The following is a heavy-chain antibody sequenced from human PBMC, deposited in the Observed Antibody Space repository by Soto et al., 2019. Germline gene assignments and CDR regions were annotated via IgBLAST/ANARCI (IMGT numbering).Heavy chain of an antibody. CDR1: GFTFSIYG. CDR2: AWFDGSIE. CDR3: ARDNHLGYCSGGSCYGLDS. D-gene: IGHD2-15*01. J-gene: IGHJ5*01. Sequence: QVQLVESGGGVVQPGRSLRLSCAASGFTFSIYGMHWVRQAPGKGLEWVAIAWFDGSIEYYADSVKGRFTISRDNSKNTLYLQMNSLRAEDTAVYYCARDNHLGYCSGGSCYGLDSWGQGTLSPSPQ. V-gene: IGHV3-33*01.